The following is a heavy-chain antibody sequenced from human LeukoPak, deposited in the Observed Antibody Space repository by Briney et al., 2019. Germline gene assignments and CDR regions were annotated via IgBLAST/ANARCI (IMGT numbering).Heavy chain of an antibody. CDR2: IYSGGST. Sequence: PGGSLRLSCAASGFTVSSNYMSWVRQAPGKGLEWVSVIYSGGSTYYADSVKGRFTISRDNSKNTLYLQMNSLRAEDTAVYYCARVLTRYGMDVWGQGTTVTVSS. J-gene: IGHJ6*02. CDR1: GFTVSSNY. V-gene: IGHV3-53*01. CDR3: ARVLTRYGMDV.